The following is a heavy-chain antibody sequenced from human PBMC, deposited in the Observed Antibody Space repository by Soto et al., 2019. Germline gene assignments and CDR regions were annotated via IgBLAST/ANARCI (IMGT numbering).Heavy chain of an antibody. CDR1: GGSFSGYY. Sequence: QVQLQQWGAGLLKPSATLSLTCAVFGGSFSGYYWSWIRQPPGKGLEWIGEINHSGSTNYNPSLKSRVTISVDTSKNQFSLKLSSVTAADTAVYYCVRVSGIYYYGMDVWGQGTTVTVSS. CDR3: VRVSGIYYYGMDV. V-gene: IGHV4-34*01. D-gene: IGHD3-10*01. CDR2: INHSGST. J-gene: IGHJ6*02.